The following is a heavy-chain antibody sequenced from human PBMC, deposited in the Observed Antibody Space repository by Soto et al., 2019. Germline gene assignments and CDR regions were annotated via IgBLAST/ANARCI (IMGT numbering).Heavy chain of an antibody. V-gene: IGHV3-74*01. J-gene: IGHJ4*02. CDR2: INSDGSST. D-gene: IGHD6-19*01. CDR3: ARLQGTVAACYFDD. Sequence: EVQLVESGGGLVQPGGSLRLSCAASGFTFSNYWMHWVRQAPGKGLMWVSRINSDGSSTNYADSVKGRFTISRDNAKNTLYLQMNSLRAEDTAVYYCARLQGTVAACYFDDWGQGTLVTVSS. CDR1: GFTFSNYW.